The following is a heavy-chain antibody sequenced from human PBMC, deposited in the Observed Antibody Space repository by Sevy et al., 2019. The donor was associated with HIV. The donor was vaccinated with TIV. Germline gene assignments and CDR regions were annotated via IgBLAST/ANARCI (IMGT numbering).Heavy chain of an antibody. D-gene: IGHD6-19*01. J-gene: IGHJ6*03. V-gene: IGHV3-7*01. Sequence: GGSLRLSCAASGFTFSSYWMSWVRQAPGKGLEWVANIKQDGSEKYYVDSVKGRFTISRDNAKNSLYLQMNSLRADVTAVYYCESSRGTWYSGGWPYYYYYMDVWGKGTTVTVSS. CDR1: GFTFSSYW. CDR3: ESSRGTWYSGGWPYYYYYMDV. CDR2: IKQDGSEK.